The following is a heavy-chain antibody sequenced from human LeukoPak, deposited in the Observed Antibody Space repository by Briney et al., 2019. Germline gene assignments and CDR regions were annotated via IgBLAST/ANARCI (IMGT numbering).Heavy chain of an antibody. CDR2: ITSSSSYI. J-gene: IGHJ4*02. CDR1: GFTFSSYG. D-gene: IGHD2-2*01. Sequence: GGSLRLSCAASGFTFSSYGMNWVRQAPGKGLEWVSSITSSSSYIYYADSVKGRFTISRDNAKNSLCLQMNSLRAEDTAVYYCARGGSNSPYYFDYWGQGTLVTVSS. CDR3: ARGGSNSPYYFDY. V-gene: IGHV3-21*01.